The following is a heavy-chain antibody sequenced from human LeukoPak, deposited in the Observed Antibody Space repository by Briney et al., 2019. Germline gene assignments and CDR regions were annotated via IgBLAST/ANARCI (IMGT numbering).Heavy chain of an antibody. CDR2: ISGSGGTT. D-gene: IGHD6-19*01. J-gene: IGHJ4*02. V-gene: IGHV3-23*01. Sequence: GGSLRLSCAASGFSFSSYTMNWVRQAPRKELEWVSGISGSGGTTYYADSVKGRFTISRDNSKNTLSLQMNSLRAEDTAIYYCAKDSSGWYNADYWGQGTLVTVCS. CDR1: GFSFSSYT. CDR3: AKDSSGWYNADY.